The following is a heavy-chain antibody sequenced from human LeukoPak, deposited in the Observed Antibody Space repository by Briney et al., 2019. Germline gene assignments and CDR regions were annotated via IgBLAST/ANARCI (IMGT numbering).Heavy chain of an antibody. CDR1: GGSISSGGYY. V-gene: IGHV4-61*08. CDR2: IYYSGST. Sequence: PSETLSLTCTVSGGSISSGGYYWSWIRQPPGKGLEWIGYIYYSGSTNYNPSLKSRATISVDTSKNQFSLKLSSVTAADTAVYYCARHGGGRWLQNLFDYWGQGTLVTVSS. CDR3: ARHGGGRWLQNLFDY. J-gene: IGHJ4*02. D-gene: IGHD5-24*01.